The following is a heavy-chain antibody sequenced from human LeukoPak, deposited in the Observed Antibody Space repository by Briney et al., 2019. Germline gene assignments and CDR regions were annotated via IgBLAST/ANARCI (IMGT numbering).Heavy chain of an antibody. CDR1: GFTFSSYS. V-gene: IGHV3-48*01. Sequence: GGSLRLSCAASGFTFSSYSMNWVRQAPGKGLEWVSYISSSSSTMYYADSVKGRFTISRDNSKNTLDLQMNSLRAEDTAVYYCAKDLPTPYFDYWGQGTLVTVSS. CDR3: AKDLPTPYFDY. J-gene: IGHJ4*02. D-gene: IGHD4-23*01. CDR2: ISSSSSTM.